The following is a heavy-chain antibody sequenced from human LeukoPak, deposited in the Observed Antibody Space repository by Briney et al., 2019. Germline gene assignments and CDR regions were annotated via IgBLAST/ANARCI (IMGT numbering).Heavy chain of an antibody. V-gene: IGHV1-2*02. CDR1: GYTFTGYY. J-gene: IGHJ4*02. CDR3: ARDLGSSWYSLDY. D-gene: IGHD6-13*01. Sequence: ASVKVSCKASGYTFTGYYMHWVRQAPGQGLEWMGWINPNSSGTNYAQKIQGRVTMTRDTSISTAYMELSRLRSDDTAVYYCARDLGSSWYSLDYWGQGTLVTVSS. CDR2: INPNSSGT.